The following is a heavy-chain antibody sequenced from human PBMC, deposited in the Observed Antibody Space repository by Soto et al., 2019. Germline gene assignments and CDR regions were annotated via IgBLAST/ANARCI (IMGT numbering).Heavy chain of an antibody. J-gene: IGHJ5*02. CDR2: IYYSGST. CDR3: ARGVIIAAAGAERNYNWFDP. D-gene: IGHD6-13*01. CDR1: GGSISSGGYY. V-gene: IGHV4-31*03. Sequence: SETLSLTCTVSGGSISSGGYYWSWIRQHPGKGLEWIGYIYYSGSTYYNPSLKSRVTISVDTSKNQFSLKLSSVTAADTAVYYCARGVIIAAAGAERNYNWFDPWGQGTLVTVSS.